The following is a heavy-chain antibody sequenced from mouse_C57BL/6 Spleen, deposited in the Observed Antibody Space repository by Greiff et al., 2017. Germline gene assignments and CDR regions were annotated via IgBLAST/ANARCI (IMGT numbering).Heavy chain of an antibody. CDR2: IDPEDGET. CDR3: ASITTVVDG. CDR1: GFNINDYY. J-gene: IGHJ2*01. V-gene: IGHV14-2*01. Sequence: EVQLQQSGAELVKPGASVKLSCTASGFNINDYYMHWVKQRTEQGLEWIGRIDPEDGETKYAQKFQGKATITADTSSNTAYMPLSSLTSEDTAVYYCASITTVVDGGGEGTTLTVSS. D-gene: IGHD1-1*01.